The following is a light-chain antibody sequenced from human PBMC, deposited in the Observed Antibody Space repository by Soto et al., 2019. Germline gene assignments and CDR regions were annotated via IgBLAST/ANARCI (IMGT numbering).Light chain of an antibody. Sequence: QSVLTQPASVSGSPGQTITISCTGASSDVGRYNTVSWYQHHPGKAPKLIIYEVTHRPAGISDRFSASTSGNTASLTISGLQAEAEADYYCNSLRVNHLYVFGSGTKVTV. CDR1: SSDVGRYNT. CDR3: NSLRVNHLYV. V-gene: IGLV2-14*01. CDR2: EVT. J-gene: IGLJ1*01.